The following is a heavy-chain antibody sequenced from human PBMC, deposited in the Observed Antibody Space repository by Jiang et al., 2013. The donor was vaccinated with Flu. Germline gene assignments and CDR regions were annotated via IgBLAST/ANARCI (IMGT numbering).Heavy chain of an antibody. Sequence: VQLLESGGGLVKPGGSLRLSCAASGFTFSSYSMNWVRQAPGKGLEWVSSISSSSSYIYYADSVKGRFTISRDNAKNSLYLQMNSLRAEDTAVYYCAREFGESSYYYYGMDVWGQGTTVTVSS. CDR2: ISSSSSYI. V-gene: IGHV3-21*01. D-gene: IGHD3-10*01. CDR1: GFTFSSYS. J-gene: IGHJ6*02. CDR3: AREFGESSYYYYGMDV.